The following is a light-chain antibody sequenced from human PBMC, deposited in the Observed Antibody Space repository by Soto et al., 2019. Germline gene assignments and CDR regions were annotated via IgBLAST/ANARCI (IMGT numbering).Light chain of an antibody. Sequence: QSVLTQPPSASGTPGQRVTISCSGATSNFGTKSVNWYQHLPGAAPRLLIYNSDQRPSGVPDRFSGSKSGTSASLAISGLQSAVEGDYFCASWDDILHGPLFGGGTKLTVL. CDR3: ASWDDILHGPL. CDR1: TSNFGTKS. J-gene: IGLJ2*01. CDR2: NSD. V-gene: IGLV1-44*01.